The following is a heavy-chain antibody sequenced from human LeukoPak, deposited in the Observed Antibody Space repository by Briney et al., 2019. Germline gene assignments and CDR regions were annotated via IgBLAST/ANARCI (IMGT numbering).Heavy chain of an antibody. CDR2: IIGSVHST. V-gene: IGHV3-23*01. CDR1: GFTFTSYA. J-gene: IGHJ4*02. Sequence: GGSLRLSCAASGFTFTSYAMSWVRQAPGKGLEWVSAIIGSVHSTYYADSVKGRFTISRDNSKNTLYLQMNSLRAEDTAVYYCAKHSYDSSGYYSIDYWGQGTLVTVFS. D-gene: IGHD3-22*01. CDR3: AKHSYDSSGYYSIDY.